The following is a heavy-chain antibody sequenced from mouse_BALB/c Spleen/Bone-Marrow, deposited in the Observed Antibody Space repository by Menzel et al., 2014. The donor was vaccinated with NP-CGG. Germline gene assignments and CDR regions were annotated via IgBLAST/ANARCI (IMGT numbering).Heavy chain of an antibody. V-gene: IGHV3-2*02. Sequence: EVQLQESGPGLVKPSQSLSLTCTVTGYSITSDYAWNWIRQFPGNKLEWMGYISYSGSTSYDPSLKSRISITRDTSKNQFFLQLNSVTTEDTATYYCARSSYFDYDGAMDYWGQGTSVTASS. CDR1: GYSITSDYA. D-gene: IGHD2-4*01. J-gene: IGHJ4*01. CDR3: ARSSYFDYDGAMDY. CDR2: ISYSGST.